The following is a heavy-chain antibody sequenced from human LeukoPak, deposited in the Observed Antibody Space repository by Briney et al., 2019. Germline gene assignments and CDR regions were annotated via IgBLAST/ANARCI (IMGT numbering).Heavy chain of an antibody. CDR2: ILVDGSNK. V-gene: IGHV3-30*04. CDR1: GFTFSTYA. CDR3: ASGPYCRGGTCYLPFDY. J-gene: IGHJ4*02. D-gene: IGHD2-15*01. Sequence: GGSLRLSCAASGFTFSTYAMHWVRQAPGKGLEWVAVILVDGSNKYYADSVKGRFTISRDNSKNTLYLQMNSLRAEDTAVYYCASGPYCRGGTCYLPFDYWGQGTLVTASS.